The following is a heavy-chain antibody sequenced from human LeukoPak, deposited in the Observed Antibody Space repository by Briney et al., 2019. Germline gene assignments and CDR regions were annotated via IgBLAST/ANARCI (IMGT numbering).Heavy chain of an antibody. Sequence: SETLSLTCAVYGGSFSGYYWSWIRQPPGKGLEWIGSIYYSGSTYYNPSLKSRVTISVDTSKNQFSLKLSSVTAADTAVYYCARNYCSGGSCYFDYWGQGTLVTVSS. D-gene: IGHD2-15*01. V-gene: IGHV4-34*01. CDR2: IYYSGST. J-gene: IGHJ4*02. CDR1: GGSFSGYY. CDR3: ARNYCSGGSCYFDY.